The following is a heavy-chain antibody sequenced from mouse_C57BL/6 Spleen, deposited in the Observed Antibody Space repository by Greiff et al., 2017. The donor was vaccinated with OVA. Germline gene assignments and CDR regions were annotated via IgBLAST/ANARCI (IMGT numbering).Heavy chain of an antibody. V-gene: IGHV5-6*01. CDR1: GFTFSSYG. CDR2: ISRGGSYT. CDR3: ANSFDY. J-gene: IGHJ2*01. Sequence: EVQVVESGGDLVKPGGSLKLSCAASGFTFSSYGMSWVRQTPDKRLEWVATISRGGSYTYYLDSVKGRVTISRDKAKNTLYLQMSRVKSEDTAMYYWANSFDYWGQGTTLTVSS.